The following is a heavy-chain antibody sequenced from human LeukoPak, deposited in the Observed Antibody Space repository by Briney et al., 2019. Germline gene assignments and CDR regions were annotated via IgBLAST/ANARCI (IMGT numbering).Heavy chain of an antibody. D-gene: IGHD3-10*01. CDR2: ISAYNGNT. CDR1: GYTFTSYG. Sequence: ASVKVSCKASGYTFTSYGISWVRQAPGQGLEWMGWISAYNGNTNYAQKLQGRVTITADESTSTAYIELSSLRSEDTAVYYCARHYYGSGSYQPHFDYWGQGTLVTVSS. V-gene: IGHV1-18*01. CDR3: ARHYYGSGSYQPHFDY. J-gene: IGHJ4*02.